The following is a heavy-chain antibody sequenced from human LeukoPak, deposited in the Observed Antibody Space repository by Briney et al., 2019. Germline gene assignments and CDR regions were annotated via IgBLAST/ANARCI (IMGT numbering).Heavy chain of an antibody. V-gene: IGHV1-69*01. CDR1: GGTFSSYA. J-gene: IGHJ4*02. Sequence: VKVSCTASGGTFSSYAISWVRQAPGQGLEWMGGIIPIFGTANYAQKFQGRVTITADESTSTAYMELSSLRSEDTAVYYCARLLDSGGTYGSRVDYWGQGTLVTVSS. CDR3: ARLLDSGGTYGSRVDY. D-gene: IGHD2-15*01. CDR2: IIPIFGTA.